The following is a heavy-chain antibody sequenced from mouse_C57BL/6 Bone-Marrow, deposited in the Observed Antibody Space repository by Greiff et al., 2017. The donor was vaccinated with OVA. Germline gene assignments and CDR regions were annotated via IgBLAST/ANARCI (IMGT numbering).Heavy chain of an antibody. Sequence: EVQLQQSGPGMVKPSQSLSLTCTVTGYSITSGYDWHWIRHFPGNKLEWVGYISYSGSTNYNPSLKSRISITHDTSKNHFFLKLKSVTTEDTATYYCARGGYGTRASFAYWGQGTLVTVSA. D-gene: IGHD1-1*01. CDR1: GYSITSGYD. V-gene: IGHV3-1*01. CDR3: ARGGYGTRASFAY. J-gene: IGHJ3*01. CDR2: ISYSGST.